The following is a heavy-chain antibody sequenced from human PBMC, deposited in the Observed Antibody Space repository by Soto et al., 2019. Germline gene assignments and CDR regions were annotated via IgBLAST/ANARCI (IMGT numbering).Heavy chain of an antibody. Sequence: QLQLQESGPGLVKPSETLSLTCTVSGGSISSSSHYWGWIRQPPEKGLEWIGSIYSRESTYYNPSLKSRVTISVDTSKNQFSLKLSSVTAADTAVYYCTREQFLGIGMDVWGQGTTVTVSS. V-gene: IGHV4-39*02. J-gene: IGHJ6*02. CDR1: GGSISSSSHY. D-gene: IGHD3-16*01. CDR2: IYSREST. CDR3: TREQFLGIGMDV.